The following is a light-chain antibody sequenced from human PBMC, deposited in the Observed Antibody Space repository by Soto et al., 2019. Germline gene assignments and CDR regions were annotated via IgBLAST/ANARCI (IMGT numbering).Light chain of an antibody. CDR1: SSDVGAYDY. J-gene: IGLJ2*01. CDR3: SSFAGINNLL. CDR2: EVS. V-gene: IGLV2-8*01. Sequence: QSALAQPPSASGSPGQSVTISCTGTSSDVGAYDYVSRYQQHPGKAPKLMIYEVSQRPSGVPDRFSGSKSGNTASLTISGLQAEDEGDYYCSSFAGINNLLFGGGTKLTVL.